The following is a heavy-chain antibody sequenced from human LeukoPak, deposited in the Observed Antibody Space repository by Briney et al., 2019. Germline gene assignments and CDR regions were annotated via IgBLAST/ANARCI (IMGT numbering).Heavy chain of an antibody. J-gene: IGHJ4*02. V-gene: IGHV3-74*01. CDR2: INSDGSGT. CDR1: GFTSSSYW. CDR3: ARDGGAVAGRDFDY. D-gene: IGHD6-19*01. Sequence: GSLRLSCAASGFTSSSYWMHWVRQAPGKGLVWVSRINSDGSGTTYADSVKGRFTISRDNAKNTLYLQMNSLRAEDTAVYYCARDGGAVAGRDFDYWGQGTLVTVSS.